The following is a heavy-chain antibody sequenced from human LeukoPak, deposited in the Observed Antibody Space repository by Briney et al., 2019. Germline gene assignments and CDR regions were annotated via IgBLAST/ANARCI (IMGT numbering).Heavy chain of an antibody. CDR2: ISSSSSTI. D-gene: IGHD2-8*02. CDR1: GFTFSSYS. V-gene: IGHV3-48*01. J-gene: IGHJ4*02. CDR3: ASRGWYIEPDY. Sequence: GGSLRLFCAASGFTFSSYSMNWVRQAPGKGLEWVSYISSSSSTIYYADSVKGRFTISRDNAKNSLYLQMNSLRAEDTAVYYCASRGWYIEPDYWGQGTLVTVSS.